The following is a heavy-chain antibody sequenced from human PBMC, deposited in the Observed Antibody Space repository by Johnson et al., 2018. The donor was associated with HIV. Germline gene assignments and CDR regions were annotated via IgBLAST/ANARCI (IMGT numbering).Heavy chain of an antibody. CDR3: AKDERAAAGTRGLDAFDI. D-gene: IGHD6-13*01. CDR2: IYSGGST. Sequence: VQLVESGGGVVQPGRSLRLSCAASGFTVSSNYMSWVRQAPGKGLEWVSVIYSGGSTYYADSVKGRFTVSRDNSKNTLYLQMNSLRAEDTAVYYCAKDERAAAGTRGLDAFDIWGQGTMVTVSS. J-gene: IGHJ3*02. V-gene: IGHV3-66*02. CDR1: GFTVSSNY.